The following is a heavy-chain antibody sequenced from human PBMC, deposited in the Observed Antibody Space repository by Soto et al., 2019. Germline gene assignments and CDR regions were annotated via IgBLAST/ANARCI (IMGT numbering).Heavy chain of an antibody. CDR2: IIPIFGTA. Sequence: QVQLVQSGAEVKKPGSSVKVSCKASGGTFSSYAISWVRQAPGQGLEWTGGIIPIFGTANYAQKFQGRVMITADESTSTAYMELSSLRSEDTAVYYCARDPGIAARPGWFDPWGQGTLVTVSS. V-gene: IGHV1-69*12. CDR1: GGTFSSYA. D-gene: IGHD6-6*01. CDR3: ARDPGIAARPGWFDP. J-gene: IGHJ5*02.